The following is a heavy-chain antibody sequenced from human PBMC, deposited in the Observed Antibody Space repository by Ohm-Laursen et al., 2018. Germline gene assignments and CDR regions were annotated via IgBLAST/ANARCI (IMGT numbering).Heavy chain of an antibody. J-gene: IGHJ4*02. CDR2: ISYDGNNK. Sequence: SLRLSCSASGFTFSSYGMHWVRQAPGKGLEWVAVISYDGNNKYYVDSVKGRFTISRDNSKNTLYLQMNSLRGEDTAVYYCARLCSSTSCYGAFFDYWGQGTLVTVSS. V-gene: IGHV3-30*03. CDR3: ARLCSSTSCYGAFFDY. CDR1: GFTFSSYG. D-gene: IGHD2-2*01.